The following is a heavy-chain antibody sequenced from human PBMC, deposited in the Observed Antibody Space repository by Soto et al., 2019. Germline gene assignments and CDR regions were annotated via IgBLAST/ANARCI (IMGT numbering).Heavy chain of an antibody. V-gene: IGHV3-23*01. J-gene: IGHJ4*02. CDR3: AKDLSRIAVAGTDFDY. D-gene: IGHD6-19*01. Sequence: EVQLLESGGGLVQPGGSLRLSCAASGFTFSSYALSWVRQAPGKGLEWVSVISGSGGSTYYADSVKGRFTISRDNSKNTLYLQMNSLRAEDTAVYYCAKDLSRIAVAGTDFDYWGQGTLVTVSS. CDR1: GFTFSSYA. CDR2: ISGSGGST.